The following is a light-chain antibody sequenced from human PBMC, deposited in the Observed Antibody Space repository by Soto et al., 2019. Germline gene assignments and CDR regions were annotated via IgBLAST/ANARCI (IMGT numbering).Light chain of an antibody. J-gene: IGKJ5*01. Sequence: DIQMTQSPSTLSASVGDRVTITCRPSQSISNRLAWYQQKPGKAPRLLIYGVSSLESEVPSRFSGSGSGTEFTLAISSLQSEDFAVYYCQQYNDWPPITFGQGTRLEIK. V-gene: IGKV1-5*01. CDR1: QSISNR. CDR2: GVS. CDR3: QQYNDWPPIT.